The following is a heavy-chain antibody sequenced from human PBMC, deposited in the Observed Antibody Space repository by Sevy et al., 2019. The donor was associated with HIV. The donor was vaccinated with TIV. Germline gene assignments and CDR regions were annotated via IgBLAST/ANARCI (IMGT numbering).Heavy chain of an antibody. CDR2: ITGNGGST. J-gene: IGHJ5*02. CDR1: GFTFRSYA. CDR3: AKEHDNSWFDP. V-gene: IGHV3-23*01. D-gene: IGHD3-9*01. Sequence: GGSLRLSCSASGFTFRSYAMNWVRQAPGKGLEWVSAITGNGGSTYYADSVKGRFTISRDNSKNTLYLQMNSLRAEDTAVYYCAKEHDNSWFDPWGQGTLVTVSS.